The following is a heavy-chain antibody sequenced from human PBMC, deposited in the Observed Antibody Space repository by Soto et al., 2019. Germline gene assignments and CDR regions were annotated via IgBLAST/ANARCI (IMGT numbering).Heavy chain of an antibody. Sequence: SETLSLTCAVYGGSFSGYYWSWIRQPPGKGLEWIGEINHSGSTNYNPSLKSRVTISVDTSKNQFSLKLTSVTAADTAVYYCATSYGNAWYTYWGQGTQVPVSS. CDR2: INHSGST. J-gene: IGHJ4*02. V-gene: IGHV4-34*01. D-gene: IGHD6-13*01. CDR3: ATSYGNAWYTY. CDR1: GGSFSGYY.